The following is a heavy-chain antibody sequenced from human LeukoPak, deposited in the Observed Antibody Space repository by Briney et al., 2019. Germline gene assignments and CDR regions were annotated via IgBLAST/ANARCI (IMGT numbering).Heavy chain of an antibody. CDR1: GGSISSYY. V-gene: IGHV4-59*01. Sequence: SETLSLTCIVSGGSISSYYWSWIRQPPGKELEWIGYIYYSGSTHYNSSLKSRVTISVDTSRNQFSLNLTSVTAADTAVYYCARGYSSSGCYFGSWGQGALVTVSS. CDR2: IYYSGST. J-gene: IGHJ4*02. CDR3: ARGYSSSGCYFGS. D-gene: IGHD2-2*01.